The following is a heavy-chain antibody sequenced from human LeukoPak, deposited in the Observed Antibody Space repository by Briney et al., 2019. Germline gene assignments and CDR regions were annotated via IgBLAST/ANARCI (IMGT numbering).Heavy chain of an antibody. J-gene: IGHJ4*02. D-gene: IGHD3-3*01. V-gene: IGHV3-23*01. CDR3: ARGGIITIFGVVPHPFDY. CDR1: GFTFTNYA. Sequence: PGGSLRLSCAASGFTFTNYAMTGVRQAPGKGLEGGSGISDTGGTTHYADSVKGRFTISRDNATNSLYLQMNSLRAEDTAVYYCARGGIITIFGVVPHPFDYWGQGTLVTVSS. CDR2: ISDTGGTT.